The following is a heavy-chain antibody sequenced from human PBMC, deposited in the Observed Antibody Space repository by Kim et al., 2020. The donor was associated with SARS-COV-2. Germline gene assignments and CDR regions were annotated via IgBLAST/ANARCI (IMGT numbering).Heavy chain of an antibody. CDR3: AKDLGVQDYYDSSGPRWDAFDI. Sequence: GGSLRLSCAASGFTFSSYAMSWVRQAPGKGLEWVSVIYSGGSSTYYADSVKGRFTISRDNSKNTLYLQMNSLRAEDTAVYYCAKDLGVQDYYDSSGPRWDAFDIWGQGTMVTVSS. CDR1: GFTFSSYA. D-gene: IGHD3-22*01. V-gene: IGHV3-23*03. CDR2: IYSGGSST. J-gene: IGHJ3*02.